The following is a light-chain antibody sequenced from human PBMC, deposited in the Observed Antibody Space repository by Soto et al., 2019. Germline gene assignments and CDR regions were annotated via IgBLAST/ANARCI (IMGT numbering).Light chain of an antibody. CDR2: DAS. Sequence: EIVLTQSPGTLSLSPGERATLSCRASQSVSSYLAWYQQKPGQAPRLLIYDASNRATGIPARFSGSGSGTDFTLTISSLEPEDFAIYYCQQRSNWLITIGQGTRLEIK. J-gene: IGKJ5*01. CDR1: QSVSSY. CDR3: QQRSNWLIT. V-gene: IGKV3-11*01.